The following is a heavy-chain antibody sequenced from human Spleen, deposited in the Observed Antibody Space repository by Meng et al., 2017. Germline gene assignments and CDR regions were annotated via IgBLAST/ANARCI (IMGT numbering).Heavy chain of an antibody. Sequence: GESLKIFWAASGFTFSDYSMNWVRQAPGKGLEYVSSSGRSSYIFYADSVKGRFTISRDNAKNSLYLQMNSLRAEDTAVYYCSRDRTSAMVTFDYWGQGTLVTVSS. D-gene: IGHD5-18*01. CDR3: SRDRTSAMVTFDY. CDR1: GFTFSDYS. V-gene: IGHV3-69-1*01. J-gene: IGHJ4*02. CDR2: SGRSSYI.